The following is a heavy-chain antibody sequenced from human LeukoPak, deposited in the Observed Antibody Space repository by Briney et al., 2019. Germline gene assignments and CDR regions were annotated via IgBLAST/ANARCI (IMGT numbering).Heavy chain of an antibody. Sequence: SGGSLRLSCAASGFTFTSYAMGWVRQAPGKGLEWVSGISAGGGGTYYADSVKGRFTISRDYSKSTLYLQMNSLRAEDTAIYYCAKDLRSGSNYGFFDYWGQGTLVTVSS. CDR2: ISAGGGGT. J-gene: IGHJ4*02. D-gene: IGHD3-10*01. CDR3: AKDLRSGSNYGFFDY. V-gene: IGHV3-23*01. CDR1: GFTFTSYA.